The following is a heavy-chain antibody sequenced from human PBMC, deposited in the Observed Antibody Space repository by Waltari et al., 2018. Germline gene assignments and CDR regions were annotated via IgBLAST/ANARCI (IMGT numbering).Heavy chain of an antibody. V-gene: IGHV1-24*01. CDR2: LDPEDGET. J-gene: IGHJ4*02. Sequence: QVQLVQSGAEVKKLGASVKVSCQVSGYTFSDLSMHWVRQAPGKGLEWMGVLDPEDGETSYAQKCQGRVTRTEDTCTATAHMELSRLGSEDTAVYYCTTSGTPQVYIWGQGTLVTVSS. CDR1: GYTFSDLS. CDR3: TTSGTPQVYI. D-gene: IGHD6-25*01.